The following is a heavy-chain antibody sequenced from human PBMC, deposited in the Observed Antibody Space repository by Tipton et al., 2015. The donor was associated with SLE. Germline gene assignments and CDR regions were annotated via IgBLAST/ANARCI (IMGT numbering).Heavy chain of an antibody. CDR1: GGSISSYY. Sequence: TLSLTCTVSGGSISSYYWSWIRQPPGKGLEWIGYIYYSGSTNYNPSLKGRVTISVDTSKNQFSLKLSSVTAADTAVYYCARGGTGGDAFDIWGQGTMVTVSS. D-gene: IGHD7-27*01. V-gene: IGHV4-59*01. J-gene: IGHJ3*02. CDR2: IYYSGST. CDR3: ARGGTGGDAFDI.